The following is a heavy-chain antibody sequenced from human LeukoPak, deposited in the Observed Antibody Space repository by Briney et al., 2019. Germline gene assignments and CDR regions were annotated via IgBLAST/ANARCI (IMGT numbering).Heavy chain of an antibody. CDR3: ARVPLGDYYDSSDAGY. D-gene: IGHD3-22*01. V-gene: IGHV1-46*01. CDR2: INPSGGST. J-gene: IGHJ4*02. CDR1: GYTFTSYY. Sequence: ASVKVSYKAPGYTFTSYYMHWVRQAPGQGLEWMGIINPSGGSTSYAQKFQGRVTMTRDTSTSTVYMELSSLRSEDTAVYYCARVPLGDYYDSSDAGYWGQGTLVTVSS.